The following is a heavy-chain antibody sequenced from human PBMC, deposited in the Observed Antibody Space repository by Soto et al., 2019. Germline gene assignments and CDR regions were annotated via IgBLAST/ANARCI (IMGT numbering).Heavy chain of an antibody. CDR3: ARDLAVAGTNQFDY. J-gene: IGHJ4*02. Sequence: SQILSLTCAISGDSVSSNSAALHWIRQSPSIGLEWLGRTYYRYKWYNDYAVSVKSRITINPDTSKNQFSLQLNSVTPEDTAVYYCARDLAVAGTNQFDYWGQGTQVTVSS. D-gene: IGHD6-19*01. V-gene: IGHV6-1*01. CDR2: TYYRYKWYN. CDR1: GDSVSSNSAA.